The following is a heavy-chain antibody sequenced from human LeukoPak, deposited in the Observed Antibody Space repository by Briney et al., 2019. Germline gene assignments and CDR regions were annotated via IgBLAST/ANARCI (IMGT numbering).Heavy chain of an antibody. Sequence: PGRALRLSCAASGFTFSNYAMHWVRQAPGKGLEWVAMISYDESNQYYVDSVKGRFTISRDNSKKSLYLQMNGLRPGDTALYYCAREGAIVGNAFDLWGLGTMVIVSS. CDR1: GFTFSNYA. J-gene: IGHJ3*01. V-gene: IGHV3-30-3*01. CDR2: ISYDESNQ. CDR3: AREGAIVGNAFDL. D-gene: IGHD3-16*02.